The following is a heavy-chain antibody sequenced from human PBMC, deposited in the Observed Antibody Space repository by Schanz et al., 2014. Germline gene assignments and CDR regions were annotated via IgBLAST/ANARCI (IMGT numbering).Heavy chain of an antibody. V-gene: IGHV3-21*02. D-gene: IGHD3-9*01. CDR3: ARDSRPNYDFLTAYYSIDY. CDR2: ISSSGSYI. CDR1: GFDFNSYS. Sequence: EVRLVESGGGLVQPGGSLRLSCEASGFDFNSYSMNWVRQVPGKGLEWVSSISSSGSYIHYADSVKGRFTISRDNAKNILYLQMNSLRAEDTAVYYCARDSRPNYDFLTAYYSIDYWGQGTLVTVSS. J-gene: IGHJ4*02.